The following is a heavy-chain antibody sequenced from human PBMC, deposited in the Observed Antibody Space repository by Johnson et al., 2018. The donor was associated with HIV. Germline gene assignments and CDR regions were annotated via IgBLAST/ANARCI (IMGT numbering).Heavy chain of an antibody. J-gene: IGHJ3*02. CDR2: IYSGGSK. V-gene: IGHV3-66*02. D-gene: IGHD1-26*01. Sequence: VESGGDVVRPGGSLRLSCAASGFTFSDYYMSWIRQAPGKGLEWVSVIYSGGSKYYADSVKGRFIISRDNSKNMLFLQINSLSVEDTAVYYCARVRVGAFDSWGQGTMVTCSS. CDR3: ARVRVGAFDS. CDR1: GFTFSDYY.